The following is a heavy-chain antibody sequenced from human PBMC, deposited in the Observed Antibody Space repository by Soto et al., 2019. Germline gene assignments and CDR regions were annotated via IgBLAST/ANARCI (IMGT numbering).Heavy chain of an antibody. J-gene: IGHJ4*02. CDR2: TYYRSKWYN. V-gene: IGHV6-1*01. D-gene: IGHD3-16*01. Sequence: SETLSLTCAISGDSVSSNSAAWNWIRQSPSRGLEWLGRTYYRSKWYNDYAVSVKSRITINPDTSKNQFSLQLNSVTPEDTAVYYCATLLPRGEMATHPLDYWGQGTLVTVSS. CDR3: ATLLPRGEMATHPLDY. CDR1: GDSVSSNSAA.